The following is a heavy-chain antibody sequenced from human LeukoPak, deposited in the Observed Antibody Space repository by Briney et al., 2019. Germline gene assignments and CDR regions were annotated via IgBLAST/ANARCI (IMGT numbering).Heavy chain of an antibody. J-gene: IGHJ3*02. D-gene: IGHD3-22*01. V-gene: IGHV3-48*04. CDR2: ISSSSSTT. CDR1: GFTFSSYS. Sequence: PGGSLRLSCAASGFTFSSYSMNWVRQAPGKGLEWVSYISSSSSTTYYADSVKGRFSVSRDNAKNSLYLQLNSLRGEDTALYYCARGYYDSSGYYRGAFDIWGQGTMVTVSS. CDR3: ARGYYDSSGYYRGAFDI.